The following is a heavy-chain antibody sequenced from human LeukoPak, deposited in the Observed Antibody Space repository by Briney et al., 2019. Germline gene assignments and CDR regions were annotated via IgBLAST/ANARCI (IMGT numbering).Heavy chain of an antibody. CDR2: INPNSGGT. V-gene: IGHV1-2*02. Sequence: PQASVKVSCKASGYIFTGYYIHWVRQAPGQGLEWMGWINPNSGGTNFAQKFQGRVTMTRDTSISTAYMELRRLRSDDTAVYFCAKSAQYDFVTGYYSSWGQGTLVTVSS. D-gene: IGHD3-9*01. CDR1: GYIFTGYY. CDR3: AKSAQYDFVTGYYSS. J-gene: IGHJ4*02.